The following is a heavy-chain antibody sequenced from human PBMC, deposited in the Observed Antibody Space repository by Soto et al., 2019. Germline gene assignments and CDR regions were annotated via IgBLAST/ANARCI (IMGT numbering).Heavy chain of an antibody. J-gene: IGHJ6*02. Sequence: GESLKISCKGSGYSFTNYWIGWVRQMPGKGLEWMGIIFPDDSDTRYSPSFQGQVTISADKSISTASLQWSSLKASDTAMYYCARLVGLQSGYYYGMDVWRQGTTVTVSS. V-gene: IGHV5-51*01. CDR1: GYSFTNYW. D-gene: IGHD1-1*01. CDR3: ARLVGLQSGYYYGMDV. CDR2: IFPDDSDT.